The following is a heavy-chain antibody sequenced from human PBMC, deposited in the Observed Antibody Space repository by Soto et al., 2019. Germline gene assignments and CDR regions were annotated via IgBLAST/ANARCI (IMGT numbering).Heavy chain of an antibody. CDR2: INPNSGGT. CDR1: GYTFTGYY. J-gene: IGHJ6*02. CDR3: ARAPLDATYYDFWSGYSNYGMDV. Sequence: ASVKVSCKASGYTFTGYYMHWVRQAPGQGLEWMGWINPNSGGTNYAQKFQGWVTMTRDTSISTAYVELSRLRSDDTAVYYCARAPLDATYYDFWSGYSNYGMDVWGQGTTVTVSS. V-gene: IGHV1-2*04. D-gene: IGHD3-3*01.